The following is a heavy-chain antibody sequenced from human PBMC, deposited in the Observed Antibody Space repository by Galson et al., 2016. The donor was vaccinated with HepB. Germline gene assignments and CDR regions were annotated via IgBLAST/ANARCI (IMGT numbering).Heavy chain of an antibody. J-gene: IGHJ4*02. D-gene: IGHD6-19*01. CDR1: GFTFNSYW. Sequence: SLRLSCATSGFTFNSYWMGWVRQAPGKGLEWVANIKEDGSEEHFVDSVKGRFTISRDNAKNSLYLQMNSLRAEDTAVYYCARNWMNLTGWVTQGPFDCWGQGTLVTVSS. CDR2: IKEDGSEE. V-gene: IGHV3-7*01. CDR3: ARNWMNLTGWVTQGPFDC.